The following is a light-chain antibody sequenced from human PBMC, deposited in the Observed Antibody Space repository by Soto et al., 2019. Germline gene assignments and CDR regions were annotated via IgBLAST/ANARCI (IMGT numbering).Light chain of an antibody. CDR2: AAS. Sequence: DIQMTQSPSSLSAFVGDRVTITCRASQGIGNYLAWYQEKPGKVPKLLIYAASSLESGVPSRFSGSGSGTEFTLTISSLQPDDFATYYCQQYNSYSWTFGQGTKVDIK. J-gene: IGKJ1*01. CDR1: QGIGNY. CDR3: QQYNSYSWT. V-gene: IGKV1-16*01.